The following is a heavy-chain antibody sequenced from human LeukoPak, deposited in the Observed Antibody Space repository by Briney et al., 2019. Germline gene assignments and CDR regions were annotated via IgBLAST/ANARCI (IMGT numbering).Heavy chain of an antibody. CDR2: ISGSGGST. Sequence: GGSLRLSCAASGFTFSSYAMSWVRQAPGKGLEWVSAISGSGGSTYYADSVKGRFTISRDNSKNTLYLQMNSLGAEDTAVYYCAKDRDGYSYGYVDAFDIWGQGTMVTVSS. V-gene: IGHV3-23*01. CDR1: GFTFSSYA. J-gene: IGHJ3*02. D-gene: IGHD5-18*01. CDR3: AKDRDGYSYGYVDAFDI.